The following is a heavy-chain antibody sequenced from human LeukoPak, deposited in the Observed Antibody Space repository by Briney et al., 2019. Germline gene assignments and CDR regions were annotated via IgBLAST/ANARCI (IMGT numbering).Heavy chain of an antibody. V-gene: IGHV4-34*01. CDR3: ARYSSSWYWFDP. CDR1: GGSFSGYY. CDR2: INHSGST. D-gene: IGHD6-13*01. J-gene: IGHJ5*02. Sequence: SETLSLTCAVYGGSFSGYYWSWIRQPPGKGLEWIGEINHSGSTNYNPSLKSRVTISVDTSKNQFSLKLSSVTAADTAVYYCARYSSSWYWFDPWGQGTLVTVSS.